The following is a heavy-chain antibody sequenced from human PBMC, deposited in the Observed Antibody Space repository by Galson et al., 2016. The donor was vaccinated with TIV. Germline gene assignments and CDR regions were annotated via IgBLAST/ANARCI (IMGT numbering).Heavy chain of an antibody. D-gene: IGHD2-2*01. J-gene: IGHJ6*02. CDR1: GFTFNTYA. Sequence: SLRLSCAASGFTFNTYAMHWVRQAPGKGLEWVAIISYDGSYQQYVDSVRGRFTISRDNSKNTLSLQMNSLRAEDTAVYYCARGGVAPGPFYYYYGFDVWGQGATVTVSS. V-gene: IGHV3-30*04. CDR3: ARGGVAPGPFYYYYGFDV. CDR2: ISYDGSYQ.